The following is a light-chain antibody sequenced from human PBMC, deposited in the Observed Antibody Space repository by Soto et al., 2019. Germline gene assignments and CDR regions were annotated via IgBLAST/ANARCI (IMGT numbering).Light chain of an antibody. J-gene: IGLJ2*01. Sequence: QSVLTQPPSASGSLGQSVTIPCTGTSSDVGDYNYVSWYQQHPGKVPKLMIYEVSKRPSGVPDRFSGSKSGNTASLTVSGLQAEDEADYYCSSFAGSPVVFGGGTQLTV. CDR3: SSFAGSPVV. CDR2: EVS. V-gene: IGLV2-8*01. CDR1: SSDVGDYNY.